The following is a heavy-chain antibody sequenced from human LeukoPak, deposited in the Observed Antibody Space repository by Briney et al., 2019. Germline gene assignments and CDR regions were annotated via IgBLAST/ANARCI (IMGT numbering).Heavy chain of an antibody. CDR2: ISWNSGSI. CDR1: GFTFDDYA. CDR3: AKDPGFGVYSSSTGLYYYYYGMDV. Sequence: PGRSLRLSCAASGFTFDDYAMPWVRQAPGKGLEWVSGISWNSGSIGYADSVKGRFTISRDNAKNSLYLQMNSLRAEDTALYYCAKDPGFGVYSSSTGLYYYYYGMDVWGQGTTVTVSS. V-gene: IGHV3-9*01. J-gene: IGHJ6*02. D-gene: IGHD6-6*01.